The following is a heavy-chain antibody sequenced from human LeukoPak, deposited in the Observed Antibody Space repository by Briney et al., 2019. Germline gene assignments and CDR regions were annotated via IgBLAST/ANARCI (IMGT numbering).Heavy chain of an antibody. CDR1: GFTFSSHW. Sequence: PGGSLRLSCAASGFTFSSHWMHWVRPAPGKGLVWVSRINTDVSSTTYADSVKGRFTISRDNGKNTLYLQMNSLRADDTAVYYCVRGGTHYGDFDPWGQGTLVIVSS. D-gene: IGHD4-17*01. J-gene: IGHJ5*02. CDR3: VRGGTHYGDFDP. CDR2: INTDVSST. V-gene: IGHV3-74*03.